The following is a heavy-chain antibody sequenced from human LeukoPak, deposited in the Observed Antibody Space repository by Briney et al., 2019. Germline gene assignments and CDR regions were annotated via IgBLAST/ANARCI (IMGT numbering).Heavy chain of an antibody. D-gene: IGHD4-23*01. CDR1: GYTFTSYG. Sequence: ASVKVSCKASGYTFTSYGISWVRQAPGQGLEWMGWISAYNGNTNYAQKLQGRVTMTTDTSTSTAYMELRSLRSDDTAVYYCARDGGGNPVYYYYYGMDVWGQGTTVTVSS. V-gene: IGHV1-18*01. CDR2: ISAYNGNT. J-gene: IGHJ6*02. CDR3: ARDGGGNPVYYYYYGMDV.